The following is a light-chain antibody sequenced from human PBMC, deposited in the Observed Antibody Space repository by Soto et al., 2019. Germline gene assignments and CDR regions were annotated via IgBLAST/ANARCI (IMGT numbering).Light chain of an antibody. V-gene: IGLV2-23*01. CDR1: SSDVGSYNL. J-gene: IGLJ3*02. CDR2: EGS. CDR3: CSYAGSSTWV. Sequence: QSALTQPASVSGSPGQSITISCTGTSSDVGSYNLVSWYQQHPGKAPKLMIYEGSKRASGVSNRFSGSKSGITASLTISGLQAEDDADYYCCSYAGSSTWVFGGGTKVTVL.